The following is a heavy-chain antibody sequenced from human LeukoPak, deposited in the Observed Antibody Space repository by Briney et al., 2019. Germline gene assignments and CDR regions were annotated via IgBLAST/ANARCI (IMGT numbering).Heavy chain of an antibody. J-gene: IGHJ6*03. D-gene: IGHD3-9*01. CDR2: ISGSGGST. V-gene: IGHV3-23*01. CDR3: AAGFSYYYYYMDV. Sequence: GGTLRLSCAASGFTFSSYGMSWVRQAPGKGLEWVSAISGSGGSTYYADSVKGRFTISRDNSKNTLYLQMNSLRAEDTAVYYCAAGFSYYYYYMDVWGKGTTVTISS. CDR1: GFTFSSYG.